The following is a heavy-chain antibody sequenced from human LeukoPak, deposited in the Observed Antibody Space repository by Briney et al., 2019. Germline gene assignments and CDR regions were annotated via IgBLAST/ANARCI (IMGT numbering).Heavy chain of an antibody. D-gene: IGHD4-11*01. V-gene: IGHV4-30-4*01. J-gene: IGHJ6*03. CDR3: ARGYSNFPYYYMDV. CDR1: GGSSNSGDYY. CDR2: IYYSGST. Sequence: ASETLSLTCTVSGGSSNSGDYYWQWIRQPPGRGVAWIGYIYYSGSTYYNPSLKSRVTISVDTSKNQFSLQLSSVTAADTAVYYCARGYSNFPYYYMDVWGKGTTVTVSS.